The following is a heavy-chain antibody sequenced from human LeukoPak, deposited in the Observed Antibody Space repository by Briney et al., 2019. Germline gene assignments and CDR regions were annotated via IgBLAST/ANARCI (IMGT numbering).Heavy chain of an antibody. D-gene: IGHD3-22*01. CDR1: GYSFTSYW. J-gene: IGHJ4*02. V-gene: IGHV5-51*01. Sequence: GESLKISCKGSGYSFTSYWIGWVRQMPGKGLEWMGIIYPGDSDTRYSPSFQGQVTISADKSISTAYLQWSSLKASDTAMYYCARRRNVVGDYYDSSGYSDYWGQGTLVTVSS. CDR2: IYPGDSDT. CDR3: ARRRNVVGDYYDSSGYSDY.